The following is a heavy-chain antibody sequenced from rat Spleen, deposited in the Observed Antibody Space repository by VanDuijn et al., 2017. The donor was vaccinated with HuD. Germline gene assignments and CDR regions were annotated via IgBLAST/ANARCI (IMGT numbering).Heavy chain of an antibody. Sequence: EVQLVESGGGLVQPGRSLKLSCAASGFTFSDYGMHWIRQAPTKGLEWVASIIPSGGTTYYRDSVKGRFTISRDNAKSTLYLQMDSLRSEDTATYYCTRHDGKYGGYSDYFDYWGQGVMVTVSS. CDR3: TRHDGKYGGYSDYFDY. V-gene: IGHV5-19*01. J-gene: IGHJ2*01. CDR1: GFTFSDYG. D-gene: IGHD1-11*01. CDR2: IIPSGGTT.